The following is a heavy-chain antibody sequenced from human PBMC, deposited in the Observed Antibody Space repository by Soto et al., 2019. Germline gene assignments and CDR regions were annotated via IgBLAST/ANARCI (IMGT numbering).Heavy chain of an antibody. V-gene: IGHV3-33*01. CDR2: IWYDGSNK. J-gene: IGHJ4*02. CDR1: GFTFSSYG. CDR3: ARGGRDRGVTDY. Sequence: QVQLVESGGGVVQPGRSLRLSCAASGFTFSSYGMHWVRQAPGKGLEWVAVIWYDGSNKYYADSVKGRFTISRDNSKHTLYLQMNSLRAEDTAVYYCARGGRDRGVTDYWGQGTLVTVSS. D-gene: IGHD3-10*01.